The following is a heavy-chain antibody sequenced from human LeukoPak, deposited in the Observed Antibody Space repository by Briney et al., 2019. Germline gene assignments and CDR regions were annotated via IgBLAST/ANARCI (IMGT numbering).Heavy chain of an antibody. D-gene: IGHD6-13*01. J-gene: IGHJ4*02. CDR2: IDGSGVTT. V-gene: IGHV3-23*01. CDR1: GFTFSSNT. Sequence: GGSLRLSCAASGFTFSSNTMSWVRQAPGRGLAWVSAIDGSGVTTFYADSVKGRFTISRDNSKNTLFLQMNSLRAEDTAIYYCTKRTPEYSSSWCLGYWGQGTLVTVSS. CDR3: TKRTPEYSSSWCLGY.